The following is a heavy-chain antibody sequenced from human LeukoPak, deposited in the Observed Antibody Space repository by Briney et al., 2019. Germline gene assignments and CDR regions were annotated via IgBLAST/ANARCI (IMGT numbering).Heavy chain of an antibody. CDR1: GGSISSGDYY. D-gene: IGHD6-19*01. J-gene: IGHJ5*02. V-gene: IGHV4-30-4*01. CDR2: AYYSGST. CDR3: ARDSSGWYWFEP. Sequence: PSQTLSLTCTVSGGSISSGDYYWSWIRQPPGKGLEWIGYAYYSGSTNYNPSLKSRVTISVDTSKNQFSLKLSSVTAADTAVYYWARDSSGWYWFEPWGQGTLVTVSS.